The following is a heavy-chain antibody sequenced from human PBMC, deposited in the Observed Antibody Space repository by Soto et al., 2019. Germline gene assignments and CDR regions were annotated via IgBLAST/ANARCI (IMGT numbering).Heavy chain of an antibody. CDR3: ARGIDDNASFGMDV. Sequence: GGSLRLSCAASRFTFSRYWMSWVRQAPGRGLEWVANIKEDGSDKYYEDSVKGRFTISRDNAKNSLYLQMNSLRAEDTAVYYCARGIDDNASFGMDVWGQGTTVTVS. V-gene: IGHV3-7*01. CDR2: IKEDGSDK. CDR1: RFTFSRYW. D-gene: IGHD1-1*01. J-gene: IGHJ6*02.